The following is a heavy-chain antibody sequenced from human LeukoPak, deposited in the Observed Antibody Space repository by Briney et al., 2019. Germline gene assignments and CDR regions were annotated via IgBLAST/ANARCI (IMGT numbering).Heavy chain of an antibody. J-gene: IGHJ4*02. V-gene: IGHV4-59*01. CDR1: GGSISSYY. CDR2: IYYSGST. Sequence: SETLSLTCTVSGGSISSYYWSWIRQPPGKGLEWIGYIYYSGSTNYNPSLKSRVTISVDTSKNQLSLKLSSVTAADTAVYYCARERDYGDRLFDYWGQGTLVTVSS. CDR3: ARERDYGDRLFDY. D-gene: IGHD4-17*01.